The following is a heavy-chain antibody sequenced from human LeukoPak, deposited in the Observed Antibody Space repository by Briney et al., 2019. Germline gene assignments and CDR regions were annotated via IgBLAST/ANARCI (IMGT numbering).Heavy chain of an antibody. CDR1: GYTFTDYY. J-gene: IGHJ4*02. V-gene: IGHV1-2*02. CDR2: INPNSGGT. CDR3: AREGGYSGYDDPDYFDY. D-gene: IGHD5-12*01. Sequence: GASVKVSCKASGYTFTDYYMHWVRQAPGQGLEWMGWINPNSGGTNYAQKFQGRVTMTRDTSISTAYMELSRLRSDDTAVYYCAREGGYSGYDDPDYFDYWGQGTLVTVSS.